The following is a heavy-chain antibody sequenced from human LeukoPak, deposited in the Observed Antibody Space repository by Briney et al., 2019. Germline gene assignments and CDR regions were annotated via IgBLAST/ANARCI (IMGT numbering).Heavy chain of an antibody. CDR2: MNPNSGNT. CDR1: GYTFTSYD. D-gene: IGHD2-15*01. J-gene: IGHJ5*02. CDR3: AGQGGGSARSRSGFDP. Sequence: ASVKVSCKASGYTFTSYDINWVRQATGQGLEWMGWMNPNSGNTGYAQKFQGRVTMTRNTSISTAYMELSSLRSEDTAVYYCAGQGGGSARSRSGFDPWGQGTLVTVSS. V-gene: IGHV1-8*01.